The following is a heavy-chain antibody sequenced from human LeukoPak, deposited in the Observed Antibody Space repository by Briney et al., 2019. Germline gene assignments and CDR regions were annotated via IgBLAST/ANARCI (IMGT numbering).Heavy chain of an antibody. CDR2: IIPIFGTA. CDR1: GGTFSSYA. Sequence: SVRVSCKASGGTFSSYAISWVRQAPGQGLEWMGGIIPIFGTANYAQKFQGRVTITADESTSTAYMELSSLRSEATAVYCCASGAAAGPVDYWGQGILVTVSS. J-gene: IGHJ4*02. CDR3: ASGAAAGPVDY. D-gene: IGHD6-13*01. V-gene: IGHV1-69*13.